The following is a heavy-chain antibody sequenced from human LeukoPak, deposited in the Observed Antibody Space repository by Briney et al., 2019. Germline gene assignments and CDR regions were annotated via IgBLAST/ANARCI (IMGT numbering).Heavy chain of an antibody. CDR2: IIPIFGTA. J-gene: IGHJ5*02. CDR1: GGTFSSYA. Sequence: ASVKVSCKASGGTFSSYAISWVRQAPGQGLEWMGGIIPIFGTANYAQKFQGRVTITADKSTSTAYMELSSLRSEDTAVYYCARDLVHRRLLASAYNWFDPWGQGTLVIVSS. D-gene: IGHD3-16*01. V-gene: IGHV1-69*06. CDR3: ARDLVHRRLLASAYNWFDP.